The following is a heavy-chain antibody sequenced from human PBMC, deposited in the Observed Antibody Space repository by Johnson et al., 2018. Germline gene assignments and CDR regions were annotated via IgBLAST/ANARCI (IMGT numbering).Heavy chain of an antibody. V-gene: IGHV3-21*01. CDR2: ITGGNSI. J-gene: IGHJ3*01. CDR3: ARGPLPVTMIVDAFDL. Sequence: VQLVESGGGLVQPGGSLRLSCAASGFTFSSYWMSWVRQTPGKPLEWVSSITGGNSIYYADSVKGRFTISRDNAKNSVFLQMNSLTAEDTAIYFCARGPLPVTMIVDAFDLWGQGTMFTVSS. CDR1: GFTFSSYW. D-gene: IGHD3-22*01.